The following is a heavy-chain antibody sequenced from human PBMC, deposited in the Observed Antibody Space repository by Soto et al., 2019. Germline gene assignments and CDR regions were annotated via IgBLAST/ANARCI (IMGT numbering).Heavy chain of an antibody. D-gene: IGHD2-21*02. CDR2: ISSSGSTI. Sequence: EVQLVESGGGLTQPGGSLRLSCAASGFTFSNYEMNWVRQAPGKGLEWVSYISSSGSTIYYADSVKGRFTISRDNAKNSLYLQMNSLRAEDTAVYYCARDHWDCDSSSSLTYYGVDVWGQGTTVTVSS. CDR1: GFTFSNYE. CDR3: ARDHWDCDSSSSLTYYGVDV. J-gene: IGHJ6*02. V-gene: IGHV3-48*03.